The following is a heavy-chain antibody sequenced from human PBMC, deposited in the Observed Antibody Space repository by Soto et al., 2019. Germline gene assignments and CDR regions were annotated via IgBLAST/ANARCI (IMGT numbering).Heavy chain of an antibody. CDR3: ARGQEDSDFWSGYYSDY. J-gene: IGHJ4*02. V-gene: IGHV4-59*01. CDR2: IYYSGST. CDR1: GGSISSYY. Sequence: SETLSLTCTVSGGSISSYYWSWIRQPPGKGLEWIGYIYYSGSTNYNPSLKSRVTISVDTSKNQFSLELSSVTAADTAVYYCARGQEDSDFWSGYYSDYWGQGTLVTV. D-gene: IGHD3-3*01.